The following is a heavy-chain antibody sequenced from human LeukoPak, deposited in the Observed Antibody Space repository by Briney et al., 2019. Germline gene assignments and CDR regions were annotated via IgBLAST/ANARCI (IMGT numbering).Heavy chain of an antibody. CDR2: ISAYNDKT. V-gene: IGHV1-18*01. CDR3: ARNYLHNYYYYMDV. J-gene: IGHJ6*03. Sequence: ASVKVSCKASGYTFTSYGISWVRQAPGQGLERMGWISAYNDKTNYAQKLQGRVTMTTDTSTSTAYMELRSLRSDDTAVYYCARNYLHNYYYYMDVWGKGTTVTVSS. D-gene: IGHD5-24*01. CDR1: GYTFTSYG.